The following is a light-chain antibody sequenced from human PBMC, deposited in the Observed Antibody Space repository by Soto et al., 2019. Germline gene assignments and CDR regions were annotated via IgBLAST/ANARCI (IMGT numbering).Light chain of an antibody. CDR1: QTIGNIF. CDR2: GAS. V-gene: IGKV3-20*01. J-gene: IGKJ2*01. CDR3: HQYSSAPYT. Sequence: EIVLTQSPGTLSLSPGETATLSCRASQTIGNIFLFWYQQKPGQAPRLLIYGASSRATGIPDRFSGSGSGTHFTLTINGLEPADFAVYYCHQYSSAPYTFGQGTNLEI.